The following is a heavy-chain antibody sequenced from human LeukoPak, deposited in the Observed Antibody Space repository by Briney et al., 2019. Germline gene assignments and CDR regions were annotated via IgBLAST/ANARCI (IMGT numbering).Heavy chain of an antibody. V-gene: IGHV3-23*01. CDR3: AKPKLLHAFDF. Sequence: GGSLRLSCAASGFTFSSQAMNWVRQSPGKGLEWVSAINGDGGNTYYAGSVKGRFTISRDNSKNTLYLQMNSLRVDDTAVYYCAKPKLLHAFDFWGQGTMVSASS. CDR1: GFTFSSQA. J-gene: IGHJ3*01. CDR2: INGDGGNT. D-gene: IGHD2-21*02.